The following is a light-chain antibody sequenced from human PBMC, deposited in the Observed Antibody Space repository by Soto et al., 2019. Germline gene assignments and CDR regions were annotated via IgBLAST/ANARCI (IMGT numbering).Light chain of an antibody. CDR3: SSYTGSATLV. Sequence: QSALTQPASVSGSPGQSITISCTGTSSDVGGYKYVSWYQQHPGKAPKLLIHEVNSRPSGVSNRFSGSKSDNTASLTISGLQAEDEAYYYCSSYTGSATLVFGVGTKVTVL. CDR2: EVN. J-gene: IGLJ2*01. V-gene: IGLV2-14*01. CDR1: SSDVGGYKY.